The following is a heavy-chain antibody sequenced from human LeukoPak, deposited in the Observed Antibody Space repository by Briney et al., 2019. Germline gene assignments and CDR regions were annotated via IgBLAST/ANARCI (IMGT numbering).Heavy chain of an antibody. Sequence: GGSLRLSCAASGFTFSSYGMHWVRQAPGKGLEWVAVIWYDGRNKYYADSVKGRFTISRDNSKNTLYLQMNSLRADDTAVYYCAKDRYSSSWYYYYYMDVWGKGTTVTVSS. J-gene: IGHJ6*03. CDR2: IWYDGRNK. V-gene: IGHV3-33*06. D-gene: IGHD6-13*01. CDR1: GFTFSSYG. CDR3: AKDRYSSSWYYYYYMDV.